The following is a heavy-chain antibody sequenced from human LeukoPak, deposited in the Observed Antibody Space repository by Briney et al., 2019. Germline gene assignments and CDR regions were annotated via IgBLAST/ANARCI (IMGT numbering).Heavy chain of an antibody. D-gene: IGHD3-22*01. CDR2: IRYDGSNK. CDR3: AKGGYYDSSGYYYFDY. V-gene: IGHV3-30*02. Sequence: GGSLRLSCAASGFTFSSYGMHWVRQAPGKGLEWVAFIRYDGSNKYYADSVKGRFTISRDNSKNTLYLQVNSLRAEDTAVYYCAKGGYYDSSGYYYFDYWGQGTPVTVSS. J-gene: IGHJ4*02. CDR1: GFTFSSYG.